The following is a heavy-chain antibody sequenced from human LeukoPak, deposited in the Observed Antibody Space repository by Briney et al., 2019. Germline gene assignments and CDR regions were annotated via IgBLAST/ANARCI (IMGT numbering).Heavy chain of an antibody. D-gene: IGHD3-22*01. Sequence: SETLSLTCIVSGGSISNYYWSWIRQPAGKGLEWIGRIYTSGSTNYNPSLKSRVTMSLDTSKNQFSLKLSSVTAADTAVYYCARVGGITMIVVLVGDAFDIWGRGTMVTVSS. V-gene: IGHV4-4*07. CDR1: GGSISNYY. CDR3: ARVGGITMIVVLVGDAFDI. J-gene: IGHJ3*02. CDR2: IYTSGST.